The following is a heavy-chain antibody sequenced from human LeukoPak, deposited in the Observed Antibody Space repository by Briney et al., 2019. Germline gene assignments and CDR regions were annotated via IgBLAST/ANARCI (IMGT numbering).Heavy chain of an antibody. CDR2: IYTSGST. Sequence: TSETLSLTRTVSGGSISSYYWSWIRQPAGKGLEWIGRIYTSGSTNYNPSLKSRVTMSVDTSKNQFSLKLSSVTAADTAVYYCARDRPGYCSSTSCHYYFDYWGQGTLVTVSS. J-gene: IGHJ4*02. CDR1: GGSISSYY. V-gene: IGHV4-4*07. CDR3: ARDRPGYCSSTSCHYYFDY. D-gene: IGHD2-2*01.